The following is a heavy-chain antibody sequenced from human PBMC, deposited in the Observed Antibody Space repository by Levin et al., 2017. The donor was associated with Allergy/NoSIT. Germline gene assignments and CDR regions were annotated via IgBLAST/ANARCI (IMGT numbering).Heavy chain of an antibody. Sequence: QSGGSLRLSCAASGFTFDDYTMHWVRQAPGKGLEWVSGITWNSGSVAYAESVKGRFTISRDNAKSTLYLEMNGLRVEDTALYYCTKGPYYEILTGYYKPFAPWGQGTQVTVSS. J-gene: IGHJ5*02. D-gene: IGHD3-9*01. V-gene: IGHV3-9*01. CDR2: ITWNSGSV. CDR3: TKGPYYEILTGYYKPFAP. CDR1: GFTFDDYT.